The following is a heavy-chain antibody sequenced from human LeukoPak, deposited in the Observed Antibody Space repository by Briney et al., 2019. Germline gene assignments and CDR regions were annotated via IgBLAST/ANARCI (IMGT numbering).Heavy chain of an antibody. D-gene: IGHD5-12*01. CDR2: ISGSGGTI. Sequence: GRSLRLSCAASGFTFNNFAMSWVRQAPGKGLEWVSSISGSGGTIYYADSVKGRFTISRDNSKNTLYLQMNTLRAVDTAVYYCAKSRSGYALFDYWGQGFLVTVSS. CDR3: AKSRSGYALFDY. V-gene: IGHV3-23*01. J-gene: IGHJ4*02. CDR1: GFTFNNFA.